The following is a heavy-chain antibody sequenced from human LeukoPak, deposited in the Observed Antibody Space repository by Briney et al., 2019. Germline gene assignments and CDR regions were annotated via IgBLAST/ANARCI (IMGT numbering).Heavy chain of an antibody. Sequence: SETLSLTCTVSGGSISSSSYYWGWIRQPPGKVLEWIGSIYYSGSTYYNPSLKSRVTISVDTSKNQFSLKLSSVTAADTAVYYCARGPAPRDILTGYYDAGFDPWGQGTLVTVSS. J-gene: IGHJ5*02. CDR3: ARGPAPRDILTGYYDAGFDP. CDR1: GGSISSSSYY. V-gene: IGHV4-39*07. D-gene: IGHD3-9*01. CDR2: IYYSGST.